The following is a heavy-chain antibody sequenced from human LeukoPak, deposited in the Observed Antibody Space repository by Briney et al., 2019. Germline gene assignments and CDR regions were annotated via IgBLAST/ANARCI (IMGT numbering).Heavy chain of an antibody. CDR1: GGTFSSYA. D-gene: IGHD3-22*01. Sequence: ASVKVSCKDSGGTFSSYAISWVRQAPGQGLEWTGRIIPILGIANYAQKFQGRVTITADKSTSTAYMELSSLRSEDTAVYYCARDGDYYDSSPWSSWGQGTLVTVSS. V-gene: IGHV1-69*04. CDR2: IIPILGIA. J-gene: IGHJ5*02. CDR3: ARDGDYYDSSPWSS.